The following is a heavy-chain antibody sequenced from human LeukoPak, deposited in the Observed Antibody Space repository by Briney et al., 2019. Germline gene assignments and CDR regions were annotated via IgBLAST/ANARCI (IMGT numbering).Heavy chain of an antibody. CDR1: GFTFGSYD. CDR3: ANPDIVVVPAAS. CDR2: ISGSGGST. V-gene: IGHV3-23*01. Sequence: PGGSLRLSCAASGFTFGSYDMHWVRQATGKGLEWVSAISGSGGSTYCADSVKGRFTISRDNSKNTLYLQMNSLRAEDTAVYYCANPDIVVVPAASWGQGTLVTVSS. J-gene: IGHJ4*02. D-gene: IGHD2-2*01.